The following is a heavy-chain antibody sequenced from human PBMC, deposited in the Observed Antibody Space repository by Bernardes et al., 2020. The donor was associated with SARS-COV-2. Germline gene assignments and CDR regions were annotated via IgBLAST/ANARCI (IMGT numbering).Heavy chain of an antibody. CDR1: GDSISTGSYY. CDR2: VYYAGST. D-gene: IGHD5-18*01. Sequence: SESLSLTCTVSGDSISTGSYYWSWLRQTPGKRLEWIGYVYYAGSTNYNPSLKSRVSISLDMSKNQFSLKLNSVTPADTAVYYCARDRGRDGYNKMDHWGQGTPVTVSS. V-gene: IGHV4-61*01. CDR3: ARDRGRDGYNKMDH. J-gene: IGHJ4*02.